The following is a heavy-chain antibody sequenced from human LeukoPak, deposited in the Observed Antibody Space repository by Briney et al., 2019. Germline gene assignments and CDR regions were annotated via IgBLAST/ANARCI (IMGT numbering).Heavy chain of an antibody. CDR2: IKQDGSEK. D-gene: IGHD1-26*01. Sequence: PGGSLRLSCAASGFTFSSYWMSWVRQAPGKGLEWVANIKQDGSEKYYVDSVKGRFTISRDNAKNSLYLQINSLRAEDTAVYYCARDHQSTSGSYGPVSPKPLDYWGQGTLVTVSS. V-gene: IGHV3-7*01. CDR3: ARDHQSTSGSYGPVSPKPLDY. J-gene: IGHJ4*02. CDR1: GFTFSSYW.